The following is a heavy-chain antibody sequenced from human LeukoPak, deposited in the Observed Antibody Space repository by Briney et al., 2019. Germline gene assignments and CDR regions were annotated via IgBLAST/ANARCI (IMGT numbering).Heavy chain of an antibody. J-gene: IGHJ4*02. V-gene: IGHV4-4*07. Sequence: SETLSLTCTVSGGSISSYYWSWIRQPAGKGLEWIGRIYTSGSTNYNPSLKSRVTMSVDTSKNQFSLNLSSVTAADTAVYYCATSPTRRYSSDWYSAISWGQGTLVTVSS. D-gene: IGHD6-19*01. CDR1: GGSISSYY. CDR2: IYTSGST. CDR3: ATSPTRRYSSDWYSAIS.